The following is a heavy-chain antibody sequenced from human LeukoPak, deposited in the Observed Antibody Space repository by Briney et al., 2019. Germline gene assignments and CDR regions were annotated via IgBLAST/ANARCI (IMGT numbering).Heavy chain of an antibody. V-gene: IGHV4-34*01. CDR1: GGSSTNYF. CDR3: ATLLSSSYYFDY. CDR2: IYHSGIT. J-gene: IGHJ4*02. Sequence: SETLSLTCVLYGGSSTNYFWSWIRQPPGRGLEWIGNIYHSGITYYNLYNPSLKSRVIISVDTSKNHFSLKLSSVTAADTAVYFCATLLSSSYYFDYWGQGTLVTVSS. D-gene: IGHD3-10*02.